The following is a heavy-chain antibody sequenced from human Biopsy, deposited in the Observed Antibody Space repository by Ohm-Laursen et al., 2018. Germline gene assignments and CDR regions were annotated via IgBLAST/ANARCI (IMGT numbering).Heavy chain of an antibody. CDR1: GESFNGYY. CDR2: INHSGRT. J-gene: IGHJ6*02. D-gene: IGHD3-22*01. Sequence: SDTLSLTCAVYGESFNGYYWSWIRQTPGKGLEWIGEINHSGRTNYNPSLKSRVTISVDTSKNQFSLKVRSVTAADTAVYYCVRGVDYYDPYHYYALDVWAKGRRSPSP. V-gene: IGHV4-34*01. CDR3: VRGVDYYDPYHYYALDV.